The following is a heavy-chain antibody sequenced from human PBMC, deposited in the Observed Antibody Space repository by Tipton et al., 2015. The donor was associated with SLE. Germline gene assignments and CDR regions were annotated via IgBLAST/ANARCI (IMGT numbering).Heavy chain of an antibody. J-gene: IGHJ3*02. CDR1: GYSFTSYW. V-gene: IGHV5-51*03. Sequence: VQLVQSGAEVKKPGESLKISCKGSGYSFTSYWIGWVRQMPGKGLEWMGIVYPGDSDTRYSPSFQGQVTISADKSISPAYLQWSSLKASDTAMYYCARPVGFCSDTSCRDAFDIWGQGTMVTVSS. CDR2: VYPGDSDT. D-gene: IGHD2-2*03. CDR3: ARPVGFCSDTSCRDAFDI.